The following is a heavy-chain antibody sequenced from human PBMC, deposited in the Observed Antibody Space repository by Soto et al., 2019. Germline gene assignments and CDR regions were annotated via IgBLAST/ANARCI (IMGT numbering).Heavy chain of an antibody. CDR1: GGFISSSY. D-gene: IGHD2-2*01. CDR3: ARACSSTSCYDVFEY. CDR2: TYASGST. Sequence: QVQLQESGPGLVKPSETLSLTCTVSGGFISSSYWSWIRHPAGKGLAWIGRTYASGSTNYNPSLKGRVTMSVDTSKNQFSLRLRSVTAADTAVYYCARACSSTSCYDVFEYWCQGTLVTDSS. V-gene: IGHV4-4*07. J-gene: IGHJ4*02.